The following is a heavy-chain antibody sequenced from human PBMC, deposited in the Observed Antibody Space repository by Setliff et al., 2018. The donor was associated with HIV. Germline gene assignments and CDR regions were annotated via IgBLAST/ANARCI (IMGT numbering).Heavy chain of an antibody. CDR2: IIAGDGRT. J-gene: IGHJ4*02. D-gene: IGHD6-19*01. V-gene: IGHV1-3*01. CDR1: GYTFTSYA. Sequence: ASVKVSCKASGYTFTSYAIHWVRQAPGQRPQWMGWIIAGDGRTKYSQDFQGRVTMTTDTSTSTAYMELRSLRSDDTAVYYCARDPPSSGWYRADYWGQGTLVTVSS. CDR3: ARDPPSSGWYRADY.